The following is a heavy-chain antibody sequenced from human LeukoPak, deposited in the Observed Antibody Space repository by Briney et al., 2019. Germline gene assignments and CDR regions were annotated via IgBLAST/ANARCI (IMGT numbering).Heavy chain of an antibody. J-gene: IGHJ4*02. V-gene: IGHV4-34*01. Sequence: SETLSLTCAVYGGPFSGYYWSWIRQPPGKGLEWIGEINHSGITNYNPSLKSRVTISIDTSKNQFSLNLSSVTAADTAVYYCARAGFGLAPHRGTPFDYWGQGTLVTVSS. D-gene: IGHD3-10*01. CDR1: GGPFSGYY. CDR3: ARAGFGLAPHRGTPFDY. CDR2: INHSGIT.